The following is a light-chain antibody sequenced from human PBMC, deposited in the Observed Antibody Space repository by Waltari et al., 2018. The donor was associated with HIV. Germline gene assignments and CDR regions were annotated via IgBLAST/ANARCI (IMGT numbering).Light chain of an antibody. CDR1: KNVNRDY. J-gene: IGKJ2*01. CDR3: RQFDDWEYT. Sequence: VLPQSPGSLSLSPGDIVPLSCRASKNVNRDYLAWYQQRRGQPPTLLVSGTSVWAPGVPDRFSGSGSGTVFTLTINRLEPEDFTTYLCRQFDDWEYTFGQGTHL. V-gene: IGKV3-20*01. CDR2: GTS.